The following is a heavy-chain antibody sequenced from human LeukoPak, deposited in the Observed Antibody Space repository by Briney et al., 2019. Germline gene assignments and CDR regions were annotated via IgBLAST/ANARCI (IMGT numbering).Heavy chain of an antibody. CDR1: GYTFTGYY. Sequence: ASVNVSCKASGYTFTGYYMHWVRQAPGQGLEWMGWINPNSGGTNYAQKFQGRVTMTRDTSISTAYMELSRLRSDDTAVYYCARTLYYYDSSGYAHWFDPWGQGTLVTVSS. J-gene: IGHJ5*02. V-gene: IGHV1-2*02. CDR2: INPNSGGT. D-gene: IGHD3-22*01. CDR3: ARTLYYYDSSGYAHWFDP.